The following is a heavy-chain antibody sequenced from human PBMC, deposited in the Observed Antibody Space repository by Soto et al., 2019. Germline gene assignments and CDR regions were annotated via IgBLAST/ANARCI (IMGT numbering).Heavy chain of an antibody. J-gene: IGHJ5*01. CDR2: IYWDDDK. D-gene: IGHD2-15*01. V-gene: IGHV2-5*02. Sequence: QITLKESGPTLVKPTQTLTLTCTFSGFSLSTHGVGVGWVRQPAGKALEWLALIYWDDDKRYSASLNSRLTITQDTTKNQVVLTMTNMDPVDTATYYCAHAMLYCTGGSCSTWFDSWGQGTLVTVSS. CDR3: AHAMLYCTGGSCSTWFDS. CDR1: GFSLSTHGVG.